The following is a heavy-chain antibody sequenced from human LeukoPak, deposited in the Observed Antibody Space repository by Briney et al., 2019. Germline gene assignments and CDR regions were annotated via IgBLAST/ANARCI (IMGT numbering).Heavy chain of an antibody. CDR2: INSNGGST. V-gene: IGHV3-64*02. D-gene: IGHD3-10*01. J-gene: IGHJ4*02. CDR1: GFTFTTFP. Sequence: PGGSLRLSCVGSGFTFTTFPVHWVRQAPGKGLEYVSAINSNGGSTYYADSVKGRFTISRDNSKNTLYLQMGSLRAEDMAMYYCARGRGGHYDYWGQGTLVTVSS. CDR3: ARGRGGHYDY.